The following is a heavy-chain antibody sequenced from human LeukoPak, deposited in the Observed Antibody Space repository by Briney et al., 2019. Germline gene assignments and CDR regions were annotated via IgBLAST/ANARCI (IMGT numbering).Heavy chain of an antibody. CDR3: AHGAMYQLDY. V-gene: IGHV3-23*01. D-gene: IGHD2-2*01. CDR2: IIGGGGST. CDR1: GFPFSSHG. Sequence: PGGSLRLSCAASGFPFSSHGMSWVRQAPGKGLEWVSGIIGGGGSTYYADSVKGRFTISGDNSRSTLFLQMNSLRAEDTAVYYCAHGAMYQLDYWGQGTPVTVSS. J-gene: IGHJ4*02.